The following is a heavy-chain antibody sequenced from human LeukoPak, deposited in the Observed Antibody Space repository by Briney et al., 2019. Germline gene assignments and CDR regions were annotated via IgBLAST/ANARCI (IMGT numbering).Heavy chain of an antibody. CDR2: INHSGST. J-gene: IGHJ4*02. D-gene: IGHD2-21*02. CDR3: ARGTLAYCGGDCYSVHFDY. V-gene: IGHV4-34*01. CDR1: GGSFSGYY. Sequence: PSETLSLTCAVYGGSFSGYYWSWIRQPPGKGLEWIGEINHSGSTNYNPSLKSRVTISVDTSKNQFSLKLSSVTAADTAVYYCARGTLAYCGGDCYSVHFDYWGQGTLVTVSS.